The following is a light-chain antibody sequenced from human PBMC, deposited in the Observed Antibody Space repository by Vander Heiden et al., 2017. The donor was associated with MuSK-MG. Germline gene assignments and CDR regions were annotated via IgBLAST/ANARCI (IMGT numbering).Light chain of an antibody. V-gene: IGKV3-11*01. CDR1: QSVSSY. Sequence: IVLTPSPATLSLSPGASATLPCRASQSVSSYLAWYQQKPGQAPRLLIYDASNRATGIPARCSGSGSGTDFTLTISSLEPEDFAVYYCQQRSNWPPLTFGGGTKVEIK. CDR3: QQRSNWPPLT. J-gene: IGKJ4*01. CDR2: DAS.